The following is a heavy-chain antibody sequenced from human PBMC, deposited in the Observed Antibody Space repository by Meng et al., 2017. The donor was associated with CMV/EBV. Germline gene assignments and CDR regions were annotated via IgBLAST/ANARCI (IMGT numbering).Heavy chain of an antibody. D-gene: IGHD3-10*01. CDR1: GFTFSSYA. V-gene: IGHV3-23*01. J-gene: IGHJ4*02. CDR2: ISGSGGST. CDR3: AKDHPYYYGSGSYPGGYYFDY. Sequence: GESLKISCAASGFTFSSYAMSWVRQAPGKGLEWVSAISGSGGSTYYADSVKGRFTISRDNSKNTLYLQMNSLRAEDTAVYYCAKDHPYYYGSGSYPGGYYFDYWGQGTLVTVSS.